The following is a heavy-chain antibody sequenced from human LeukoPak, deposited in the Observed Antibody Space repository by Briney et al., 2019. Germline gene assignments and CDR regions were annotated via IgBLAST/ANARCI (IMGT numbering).Heavy chain of an antibody. Sequence: GGSLRLSCAASGFTFSSYSMNWVRQAPGRGLEWVSSISSSSSYIYYADSVKGRFTISRDNAKNSLYLQMNSLRAEDTAVYYCARDSIVVVPAAFGMDVWGQGTTVTVSS. J-gene: IGHJ6*02. V-gene: IGHV3-21*01. CDR2: ISSSSSYI. CDR1: GFTFSSYS. D-gene: IGHD2-2*01. CDR3: ARDSIVVVPAAFGMDV.